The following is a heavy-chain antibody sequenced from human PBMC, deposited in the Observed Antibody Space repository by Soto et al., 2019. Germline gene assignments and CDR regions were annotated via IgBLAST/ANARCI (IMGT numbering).Heavy chain of an antibody. CDR1: GYIFTDYG. CDR3: ARKPYSHYYGMDV. V-gene: IGHV1-18*01. Sequence: QVQLVQSGVEVKKPGASVKVSCKASGYIFTDYGINWVRLAPGQGLEWMGWNIPYNDNTNYAENFQGRVTLTADTSTNTVYMDLRSLTPDDTGVYFCARKPYSHYYGMDVWGQGTSVTVSS. J-gene: IGHJ6*02. D-gene: IGHD2-21*01. CDR2: NIPYNDNT.